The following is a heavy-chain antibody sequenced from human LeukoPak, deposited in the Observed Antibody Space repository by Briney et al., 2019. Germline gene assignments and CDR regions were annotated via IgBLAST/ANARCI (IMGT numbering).Heavy chain of an antibody. V-gene: IGHV3-53*01. CDR3: ARMGGSYFQAY. J-gene: IGHJ4*02. D-gene: IGHD1-26*01. Sequence: PGGSLRLSCAASGFTVSSNYVSWVRQAPGKGLEWVSVIYSGGSTFYADSVKGRFTISRDNSRNTLYLQMNSLGAEDTAVYYCARMGGSYFQAYWGQGTLVTVSS. CDR1: GFTVSSNY. CDR2: IYSGGST.